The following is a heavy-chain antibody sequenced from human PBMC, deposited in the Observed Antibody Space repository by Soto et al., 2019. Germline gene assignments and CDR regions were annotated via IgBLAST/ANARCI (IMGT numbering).Heavy chain of an antibody. Sequence: SVKVSCKASGGTFSSYAISWVRQAPGQGLEWMGGIIPIFGTANYAQKFQGRVTITEDKSTSTAYMELSSLRSEDTAVYYCARQSSSWYGGFDYWGQGTLVTVSS. J-gene: IGHJ4*02. V-gene: IGHV1-69*06. CDR2: IIPIFGTA. CDR1: GGTFSSYA. D-gene: IGHD6-13*01. CDR3: ARQSSSWYGGFDY.